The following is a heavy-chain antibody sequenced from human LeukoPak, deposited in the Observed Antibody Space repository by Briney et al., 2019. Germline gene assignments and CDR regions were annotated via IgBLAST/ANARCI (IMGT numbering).Heavy chain of an antibody. D-gene: IGHD3-9*01. V-gene: IGHV3-74*03. CDR2: INSDGYSI. Sequence: RPGGSLRLSCTASPFTFSGYWIHWVRQAPGKGLVWVSRINSDGYSITYAESVKGRFTISRANANNTLYFHMNSLIVEDTAVYFCARAYFGSGFDSWGQGTLVTVSS. J-gene: IGHJ5*01. CDR1: PFTFSGYW. CDR3: ARAYFGSGFDS.